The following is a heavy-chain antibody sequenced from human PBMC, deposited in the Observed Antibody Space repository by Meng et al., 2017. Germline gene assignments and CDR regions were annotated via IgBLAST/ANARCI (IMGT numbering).Heavy chain of an antibody. CDR1: GFTFSSYS. V-gene: IGHV3-21*01. CDR2: ISSSSSYI. CDR3: ARDQSYCGGDCYLYYYYGMDV. D-gene: IGHD2-21*02. Sequence: GESLKISCAASGFTFSSYSMNWVRQAPGKGLEWVSSISSSSSYIYYADSVKGRFTISRDNAKNSLYLQMNSLRAEDTAVYYCARDQSYCGGDCYLYYYYGMDVWGQGTTVTVSS. J-gene: IGHJ6*02.